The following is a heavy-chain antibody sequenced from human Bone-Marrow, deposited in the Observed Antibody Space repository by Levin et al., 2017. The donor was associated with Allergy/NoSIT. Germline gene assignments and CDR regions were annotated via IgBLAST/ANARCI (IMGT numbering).Heavy chain of an antibody. CDR1: GFTFTDYA. CDR3: ARHKDYGGNGYYYYGMDV. V-gene: IGHV3-9*01. Sequence: GGSLRLSCAASGFTFTDYAIHWIRQAPGRGLEWVSGVSWNSGTIGYADSVKGRFTISRDNAKNSLYLQMSSLRTEDTALYFCARHKDYGGNGYYYYGMDVWGQGTTVTVSS. CDR2: VSWNSGTI. D-gene: IGHD4-23*01. J-gene: IGHJ6*02.